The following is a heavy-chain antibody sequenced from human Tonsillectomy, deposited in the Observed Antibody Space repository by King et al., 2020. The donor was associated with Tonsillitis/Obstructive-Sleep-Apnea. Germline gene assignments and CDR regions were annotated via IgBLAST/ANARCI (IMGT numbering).Heavy chain of an antibody. J-gene: IGHJ5*02. CDR1: GGSISSYY. V-gene: IGHV4-59*01. Sequence: QLQESGPGLVKPSETLSLTCTVSGGSISSYYWSWIRQPPGKGLEWIGYIYYSGSTNYNPSLKSRVTISVDTYKNQFSLKLSSVTAADTAVYYCARGEIRRGTTQRWFDPWGQGTLVTVSS. CDR3: ARGEIRRGTTQRWFDP. D-gene: IGHD3-16*01. CDR2: IYYSGST.